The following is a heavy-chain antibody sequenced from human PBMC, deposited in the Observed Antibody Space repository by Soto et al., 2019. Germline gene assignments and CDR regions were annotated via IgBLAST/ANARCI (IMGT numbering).Heavy chain of an antibody. CDR3: TTEIAPDYGDYLRLFFDY. D-gene: IGHD4-17*01. J-gene: IGHJ4*02. CDR2: IKSKTDGGTT. CDR1: GFTFSNAW. V-gene: IGHV3-15*01. Sequence: GGSLRLSCAAFGFTFSNAWMSWVRQAPGKGLEWVGRIKSKTDGGTTDYAAPVKGRFTISRDDSKNTLYLQMNSLKTEDTAVYYCTTEIAPDYGDYLRLFFDYWGQGTLVTVSS.